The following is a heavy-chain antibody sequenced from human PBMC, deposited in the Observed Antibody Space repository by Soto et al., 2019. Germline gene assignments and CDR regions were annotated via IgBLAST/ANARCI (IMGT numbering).Heavy chain of an antibody. V-gene: IGHV1-8*01. CDR2: MNPNSGNT. CDR3: ARVPRGYSYGYRRYYYGMDV. CDR1: GYTFTRYD. D-gene: IGHD5-18*01. Sequence: QVQLVQSGAEVKKPGASVKVSCKASGYTFTRYDITWVRQSTGQGLEWMGWMNPNSGNTGYAQKFQGRVTMTRNTAIRTAYMELSSLRSDDTAVYYCARVPRGYSYGYRRYYYGMDVWGQGTTVTVSS. J-gene: IGHJ6*02.